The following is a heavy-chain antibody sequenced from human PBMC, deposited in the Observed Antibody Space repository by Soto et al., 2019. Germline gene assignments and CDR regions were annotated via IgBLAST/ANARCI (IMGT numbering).Heavy chain of an antibody. CDR1: GGSISSGGYY. CDR2: IYYSGST. V-gene: IGHV4-31*03. CDR3: AKAGDPGNMITFGGVEVPNIDH. J-gene: IGHJ4*02. D-gene: IGHD3-16*01. Sequence: PSETLSLTCTVSGGSISSGGYYWNWIRQHPGKGLEWIGYIYYSGSTYYNPSLKSRVTISVDTSKNQFSLKLSSVTAADTAVYYCAKAGDPGNMITFGGVEVPNIDHWGQGTLVPVSS.